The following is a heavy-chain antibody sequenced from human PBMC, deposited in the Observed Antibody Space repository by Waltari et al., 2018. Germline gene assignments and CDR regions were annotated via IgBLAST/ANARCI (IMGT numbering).Heavy chain of an antibody. D-gene: IGHD2-2*01. CDR3: ARGGVVVPAAPRYRFDP. Sequence: QVQLVQSGAEVKKPGSSVKVFCQASGGTFSSYAISWVRQAPGQGLEWRGGTIPIFGTANYAQKFQGRVTITADESTSTAYMELSSLRSEDTAVYYCARGGVVVPAAPRYRFDPWGQGTLVTVSS. V-gene: IGHV1-69*01. CDR1: GGTFSSYA. J-gene: IGHJ5*02. CDR2: TIPIFGTA.